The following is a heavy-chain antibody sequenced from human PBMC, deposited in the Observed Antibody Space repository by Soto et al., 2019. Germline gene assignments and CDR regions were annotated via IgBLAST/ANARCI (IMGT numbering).Heavy chain of an antibody. CDR3: ARLMVRGVKSVTYPVYYYGMDV. CDR2: ISYDGSNK. D-gene: IGHD3-10*01. CDR1: GFTFSSYA. J-gene: IGHJ6*02. Sequence: GGSLRLSCAASGFTFSSYAMHWVRQAPGKGLEWVAVISYDGSNKYYADSVKGRFTISRDNSKNTLYLQMNSLRAEDTAVYCCARLMVRGVKSVTYPVYYYGMDVWGQGTTVTVSS. V-gene: IGHV3-30-3*01.